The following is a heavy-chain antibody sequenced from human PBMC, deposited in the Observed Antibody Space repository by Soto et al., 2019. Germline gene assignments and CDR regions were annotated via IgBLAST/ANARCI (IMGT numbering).Heavy chain of an antibody. D-gene: IGHD3-22*01. V-gene: IGHV3-48*02. Sequence: PGGSLRLSCAASGFTFSSYSMNWVRQAPGKGLEWVSYISSSSSTIYYADSVKGRFTISRDNAKNSLYLQMNSLRDEDTAVYYCARDLPYYYDSSGYFTPEYFQHWGQGTLVTVSS. CDR1: GFTFSSYS. J-gene: IGHJ1*01. CDR2: ISSSSSTI. CDR3: ARDLPYYYDSSGYFTPEYFQH.